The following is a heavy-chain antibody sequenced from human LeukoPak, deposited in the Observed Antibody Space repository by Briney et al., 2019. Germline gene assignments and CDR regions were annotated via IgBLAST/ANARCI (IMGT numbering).Heavy chain of an antibody. CDR1: GFTFSSSS. CDR2: ISGESKYI. J-gene: IGHJ4*02. Sequence: PGGSLRLSCAAAGFTFSSSSMNWVRQTPGKGLEWVSSISGESKYIYYADSVTGRFTISRDNAKNTLYLQMNSLRAEDTAVYYCATFGLDRRLSYWGQGALVTVSS. V-gene: IGHV3-21*01. CDR3: ATFGLDRRLSY. D-gene: IGHD1-14*01.